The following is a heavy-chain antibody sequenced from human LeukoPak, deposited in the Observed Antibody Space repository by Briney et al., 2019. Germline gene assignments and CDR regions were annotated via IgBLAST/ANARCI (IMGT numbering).Heavy chain of an antibody. Sequence: SETLSLTCTVSGYSISSGYYWGWIRQPPGKGLEWIGCIYHSGSTYYNPSLKSRVTISVDTSKNQFSLKLSSVTAADTAVYYCATSSRTYGSGSYSRFDYWGQGTLVTVSS. D-gene: IGHD3-10*01. CDR1: GYSISSGYY. V-gene: IGHV4-38-2*02. J-gene: IGHJ4*02. CDR3: ATSSRTYGSGSYSRFDY. CDR2: IYHSGST.